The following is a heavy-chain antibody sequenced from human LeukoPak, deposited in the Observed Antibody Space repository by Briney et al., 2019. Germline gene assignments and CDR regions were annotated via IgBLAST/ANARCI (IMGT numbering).Heavy chain of an antibody. CDR3: ARHHFDYGEDY. J-gene: IGHJ4*02. V-gene: IGHV4-39*01. CDR2: IYYGGST. Sequence: PSETLSLTCTVSGGSISSSSYYWGWIRQPPGKGLEWIGSIYYGGSTYYNPSLKSRVTISVDTSKNQFSLKLSSVTAADTAVYHCARHHFDYGEDYWGQGTLVTVSS. D-gene: IGHD4-17*01. CDR1: GGSISSSSYY.